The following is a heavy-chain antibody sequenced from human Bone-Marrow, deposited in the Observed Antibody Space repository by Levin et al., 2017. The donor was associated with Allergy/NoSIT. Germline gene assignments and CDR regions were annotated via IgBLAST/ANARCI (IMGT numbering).Heavy chain of an antibody. CDR2: SDHTGSA. D-gene: IGHD3-22*01. Sequence: GSLRLSCSVSGDSVSSVYLTWIRQPPGKGLEWIGYSDHTGSANSNPSLKSRVTMSADTSKNQFSLRLNSVTAADTAVYYCARFYTSGWYWFDPWGQGTLVTVSS. J-gene: IGHJ5*02. CDR3: ARFYTSGWYWFDP. CDR1: GDSVSSVY. V-gene: IGHV4-59*02.